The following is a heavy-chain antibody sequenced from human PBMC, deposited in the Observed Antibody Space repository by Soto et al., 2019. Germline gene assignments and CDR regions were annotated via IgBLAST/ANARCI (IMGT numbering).Heavy chain of an antibody. CDR1: GFTFSSYA. J-gene: IGHJ4*02. CDR2: ISYDGSNK. CDR3: ARDGGSSWPFDY. D-gene: IGHD6-13*01. Sequence: PXESLRLSCAASGFTFSSYAMRWVRQAPGKGLEWVAVISYDGSNKYYADSVKGRFTISRDNSKNTLYLQMNSLRAEDTAVYYCARDGGSSWPFDYWGQGTLVTVSS. V-gene: IGHV3-30-3*01.